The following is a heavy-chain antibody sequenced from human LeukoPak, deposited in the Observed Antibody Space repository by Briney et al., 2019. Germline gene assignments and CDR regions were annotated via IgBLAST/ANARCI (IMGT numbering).Heavy chain of an antibody. CDR2: INHSGST. V-gene: IGHV4-34*01. CDR1: GGSFSGYY. CDR3: ARRTSLYYYYGMDV. J-gene: IGHJ6*02. Sequence: PSETLSLTCAVYGGSFSGYYWSWIRQPPGKGLEWIGEINHSGSTNYNPSLKSRVTISVDTSKNQFSLKLSSVAAADTAVYYCARRTSLYYYYGMDVWGQGTTVTVSS.